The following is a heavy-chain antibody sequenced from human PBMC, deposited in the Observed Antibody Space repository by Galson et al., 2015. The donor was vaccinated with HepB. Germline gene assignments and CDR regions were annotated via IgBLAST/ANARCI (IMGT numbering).Heavy chain of an antibody. CDR3: ARGIVGATKAYFQH. V-gene: IGHV3-64*01. D-gene: IGHD1-26*01. J-gene: IGHJ1*01. Sequence: SLRLSCAASGFTFSSYAMHWVRQAPGKGLEYVSAISSNGGSTYYANSVKGRFTISRDNSKNTLYLQMGSLRAEDMAVYYCARGIVGATKAYFQHWGQGTLVTVSS. CDR2: ISSNGGST. CDR1: GFTFSSYA.